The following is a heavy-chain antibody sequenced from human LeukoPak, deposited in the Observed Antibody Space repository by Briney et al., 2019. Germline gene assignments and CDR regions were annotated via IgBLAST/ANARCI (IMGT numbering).Heavy chain of an antibody. J-gene: IGHJ4*02. D-gene: IGHD1-26*01. V-gene: IGHV4-39*07. CDR2: ISYSGTS. CDR1: GGSISSSDYY. Sequence: PSETLSLTCTVSGGSISSSDYYWGLIRQPPGKGLEWIGRISYSGTSYYNPSLKRRITVSVDTSNNQFSLKLTSVTAADTAVYYCARGGGGGSSGYYFDFWGQGTLVTVSS. CDR3: ARGGGGGSSGYYFDF.